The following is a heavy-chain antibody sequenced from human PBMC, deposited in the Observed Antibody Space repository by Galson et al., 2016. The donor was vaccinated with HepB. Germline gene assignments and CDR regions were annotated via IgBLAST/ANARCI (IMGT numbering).Heavy chain of an antibody. V-gene: IGHV3-30*03. CDR3: GKWDWNAPAD. Sequence: SLRLSCAASGFTFRSYGLQWVRQAPGKEPEWLAIITYHGRNQFYADSVKGRFTISRDDSRNSVYLQMDSLREEDTAGYYCGKWDWNAPADWGQGTLVSVSS. CDR2: ITYHGRNQ. J-gene: IGHJ4*02. D-gene: IGHD1-1*01. CDR1: GFTFRSYG.